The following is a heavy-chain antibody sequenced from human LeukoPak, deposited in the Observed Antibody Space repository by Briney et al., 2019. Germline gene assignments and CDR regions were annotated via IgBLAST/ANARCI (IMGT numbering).Heavy chain of an antibody. J-gene: IGHJ3*02. D-gene: IGHD1-1*01. V-gene: IGHV5-51*01. CDR1: GYSFTSYW. CDR2: INPGDSDT. Sequence: GESLKISCKGSGYSFTSYWISWVRPMPGKGLEWMAIINPGDSDTRYSPSFQGQVTISADKSISTAYLQWSSLKASDTAMYYCARDWKDPAAFDIWGQGTMVTVSS. CDR3: ARDWKDPAAFDI.